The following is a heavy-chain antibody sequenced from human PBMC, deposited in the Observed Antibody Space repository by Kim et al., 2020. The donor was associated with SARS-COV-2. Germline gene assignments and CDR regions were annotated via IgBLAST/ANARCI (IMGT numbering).Heavy chain of an antibody. CDR1: GFTFSGSA. J-gene: IGHJ4*02. V-gene: IGHV3-73*01. D-gene: IGHD5-18*01. CDR2: IRSKANSYAT. CDR3: TRHRVSDTAMAAHDY. Sequence: GGSLRLSCAASGFTFSGSAMHWVRQASGKGLEWVGRIRSKANSYATAYAASVKGTFTISRDDSKNTAYLQMNSLKTEDTAVYYCTRHRVSDTAMAAHDYWGQGTLVTVSS.